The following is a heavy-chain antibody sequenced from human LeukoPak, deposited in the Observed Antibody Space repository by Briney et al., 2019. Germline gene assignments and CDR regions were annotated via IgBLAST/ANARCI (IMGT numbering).Heavy chain of an antibody. J-gene: IGHJ3*02. CDR2: ISPNSVET. Sequence: ASVKVSYKASGYTFSGYYMHWVRQAPGQGLEWMGWISPNSVETNYAQRFQGRVTMTRDTSISTAYMELSRLRSDDTAVYYCARKRGVGVDTNAFDIWGQGTMVTVSS. CDR3: ARKRGVGVDTNAFDI. CDR1: GYTFSGYY. D-gene: IGHD3-3*01. V-gene: IGHV1-2*02.